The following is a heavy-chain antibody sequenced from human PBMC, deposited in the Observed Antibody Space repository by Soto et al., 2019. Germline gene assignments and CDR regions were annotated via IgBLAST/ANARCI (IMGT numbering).Heavy chain of an antibody. Sequence: GGSLRLSCAASGFTFSSYSMNWVRQAPGKGLEWVSSISSSSSYIYYADSVKGRFTISRDNAKNSLYLQMNSLRAEDTAAYYCARDHSAGYRSGGSCLDAFDIWGQGTMVTVSS. V-gene: IGHV3-21*01. D-gene: IGHD2-15*01. CDR3: ARDHSAGYRSGGSCLDAFDI. J-gene: IGHJ3*02. CDR2: ISSSSSYI. CDR1: GFTFSSYS.